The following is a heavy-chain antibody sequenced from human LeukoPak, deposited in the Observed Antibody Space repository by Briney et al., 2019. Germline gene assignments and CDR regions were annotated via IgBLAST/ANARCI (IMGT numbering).Heavy chain of an antibody. CDR1: GGSISSYY. CDR3: AHYYDSRGVGAFDI. CDR2: INTSGST. D-gene: IGHD3-22*01. J-gene: IGHJ3*02. Sequence: PSETLSLTCTVSGGSISSYYWSWIRQPAGKGLEWIGRINTSGSTNYNPSLKSRVTISVDTSKNQFSLKLSSVAAADTAVYYCAHYYDSRGVGAFDIWGQGTMVTVSS. V-gene: IGHV4-4*07.